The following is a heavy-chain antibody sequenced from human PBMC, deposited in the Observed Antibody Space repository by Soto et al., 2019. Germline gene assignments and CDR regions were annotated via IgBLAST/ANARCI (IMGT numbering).Heavy chain of an antibody. D-gene: IGHD6-25*01. V-gene: IGHV4-59*01. CDR3: GSVRPSGYVLS. Sequence: SETLSLTCTVSGGSLSSYYWTWIRQSPGKGLEWIGYVYFSGNANYNPSLKSRVTISIDTSKNQFSLRLASVTAADTAFYYCGSVRPSGYVLSWGQGTLVTLSS. CDR2: VYFSGNA. J-gene: IGHJ5*02. CDR1: GGSLSSYY.